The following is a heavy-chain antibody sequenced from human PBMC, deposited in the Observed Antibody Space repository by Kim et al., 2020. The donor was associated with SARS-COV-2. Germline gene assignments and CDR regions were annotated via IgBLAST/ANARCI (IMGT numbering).Heavy chain of an antibody. CDR3: TSPDRSGWNCHVDS. CDR1: GFTFRNYG. CDR2: SSGVDGSA. V-gene: IGHV3-23*01. J-gene: IGHJ4*02. D-gene: IGHD6-19*01. Sequence: GGSLRLSCVASGFTFRNYGMSWVRQAPGKGPEWVSGSSGVDGSANYADSVKGRFTISRDNSKNTIYLDMNSLRAEDTAVYYCTSPDRSGWNCHVDSWGQG.